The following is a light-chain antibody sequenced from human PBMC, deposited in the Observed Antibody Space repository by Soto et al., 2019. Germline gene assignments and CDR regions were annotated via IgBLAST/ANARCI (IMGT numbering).Light chain of an antibody. CDR1: SSDVGGYNY. V-gene: IGLV2-8*01. CDR3: SSYAGSNYVI. CDR2: EVN. J-gene: IGLJ2*01. Sequence: QSALTQPPSASGSPGQSVTISCTGTSSDVGGYNYVSWYQQHPGKAPKLMIYEVNKRPSGVPDRFSGSKSDNTASLTVSGLQAEDEAYYYCSSYAGSNYVIFRGGTQLTVL.